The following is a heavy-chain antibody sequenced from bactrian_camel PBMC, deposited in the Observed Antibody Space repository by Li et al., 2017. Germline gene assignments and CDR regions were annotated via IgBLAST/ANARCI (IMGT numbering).Heavy chain of an antibody. D-gene: IGHD1*01. J-gene: IGHJ4*01. V-gene: IGHV3S1*01. CDR1: GDTDSNYC. CDR2: ICAGPVGT. CDR3: AAEWCTDNPGRVLDDKSSRARMCRRPSRYRY. Sequence: HVQLVESGGDSVQAGGSLRLSCAISGDTDSNYCMAWVRQAPGKEPEGVAEICAGPVGTDYANSVKGRFTISQDSARNTVYLQLNSLKLEDTAMYYCAAEWCTDNPGRVLDDKSSRARMCRRPSRYRYRGQGTQVTVS.